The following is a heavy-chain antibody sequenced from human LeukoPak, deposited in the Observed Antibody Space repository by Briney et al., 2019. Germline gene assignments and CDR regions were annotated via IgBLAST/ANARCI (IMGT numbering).Heavy chain of an antibody. CDR1: GGSISSGDYY. Sequence: SQTLSLTRTVSGGSISSGDYYWSWIRQPPGKGLEWIGYIYYSGSTFYNPSLKSRVTISVDTSKNQFSLKLSSVTPADTAVYYCARYGGNSDFYFDYWGQGTLVTVSS. D-gene: IGHD4-23*01. V-gene: IGHV4-30-4*01. CDR3: ARYGGNSDFYFDY. J-gene: IGHJ4*02. CDR2: IYYSGST.